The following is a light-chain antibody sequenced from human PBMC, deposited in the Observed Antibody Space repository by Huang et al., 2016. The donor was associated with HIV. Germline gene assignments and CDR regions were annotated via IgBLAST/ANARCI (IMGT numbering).Light chain of an antibody. CDR3: QQYNNWPRT. CDR2: GAS. CDR1: QYVSSN. J-gene: IGKJ2*01. Sequence: ERVMTQSPDTLSVSPGERATLYCRASQYVSSNVAWYQQKPGQAPRLLVYGASTRVIDSPARFSGSGSGTEFTLTISSLQSEDSAVYYCQQYNNWPRTFGQGTKLEIK. V-gene: IGKV3-15*01.